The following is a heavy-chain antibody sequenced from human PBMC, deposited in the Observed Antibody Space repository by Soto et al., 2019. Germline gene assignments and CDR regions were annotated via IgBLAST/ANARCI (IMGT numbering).Heavy chain of an antibody. V-gene: IGHV3-48*03. CDR3: VRYCGTTLCNGVATRTFDY. Sequence: AGGTLRLSCAASRFTFIAYEMHWLRKAQGKGLEWVSYISTSGSTVYYADSVKGRFTVSRENTRNSLYLQMDSLRDEDTALYYGVRYCGTTLCNGVATRTFDYWGQGTLVTVSS. D-gene: IGHD5-12*01. J-gene: IGHJ4*02. CDR2: ISTSGSTV. CDR1: RFTFIAYE.